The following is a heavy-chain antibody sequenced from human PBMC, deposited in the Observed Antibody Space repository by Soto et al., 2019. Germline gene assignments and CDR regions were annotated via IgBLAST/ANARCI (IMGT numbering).Heavy chain of an antibody. D-gene: IGHD1-26*01. CDR3: ARQEHLGYYYYGLDV. V-gene: IGHV5-51*01. Sequence: GESLKISCKGSGYSFTSYWIGWVRQMPGKVLEWMGIIYPGDSDTRYSPSFQGQVTISADKSISTAYLQWSSLKASDTAMYYCARQEHLGYYYYGLDVWGQGXTVTVYS. CDR1: GYSFTSYW. CDR2: IYPGDSDT. J-gene: IGHJ6*02.